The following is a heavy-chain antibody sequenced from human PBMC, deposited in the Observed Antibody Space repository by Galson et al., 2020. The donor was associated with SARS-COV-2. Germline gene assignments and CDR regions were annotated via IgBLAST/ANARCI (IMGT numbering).Heavy chain of an antibody. CDR3: ARHDKRIIGWFDP. Sequence: SETLSLTCTVSGGSISSSSYYWGWIRQPPGKGLEWIGSIYYSGNTYYNPSLKSRVTISVDTSKNQFSLKLSSVTAADTAVYHCARHDKRIIGWFDPWGQGTLVIVSS. J-gene: IGHJ5*02. D-gene: IGHD2-15*01. CDR2: IYYSGNT. CDR1: GGSISSSSYY. V-gene: IGHV4-39*01.